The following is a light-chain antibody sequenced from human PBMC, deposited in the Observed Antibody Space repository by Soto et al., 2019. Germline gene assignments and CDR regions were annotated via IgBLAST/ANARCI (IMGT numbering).Light chain of an antibody. V-gene: IGKV3-20*01. CDR2: GAS. CDR1: QSVSSSY. Sequence: EIVLTQSPGTLSLSPGERATLSCRASQSVSSSYLAWYQQKPGQAPRLLIYGASSRATGIPDRFSGSGSGTEFTLTISSLQPDDFATYYCQQYNSYSLFGQGTRLEIK. J-gene: IGKJ5*01. CDR3: QQYNSYSL.